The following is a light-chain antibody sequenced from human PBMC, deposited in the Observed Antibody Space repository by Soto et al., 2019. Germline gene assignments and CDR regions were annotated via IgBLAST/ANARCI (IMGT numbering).Light chain of an antibody. CDR3: QQSYSIRSWT. CDR2: AAS. J-gene: IGKJ1*01. V-gene: IGKV1-39*01. CDR1: QTVGTF. Sequence: DIQMTQSPSSLSASVGDRVTITCRASQTVGTFLNWYQQRPGRARNLLIYAASNLPTGVPSMFSCSGSGTDFTLTTNSLQPDEFGTYYWQQSYSIRSWTFGQGAKVDI.